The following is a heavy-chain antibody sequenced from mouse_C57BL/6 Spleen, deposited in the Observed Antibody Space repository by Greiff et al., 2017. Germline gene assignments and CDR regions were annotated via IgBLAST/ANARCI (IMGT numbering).Heavy chain of an antibody. CDR1: GYTFTSYW. CDR2: IDPSDSYT. J-gene: IGHJ4*01. D-gene: IGHD1-1*01. Sequence: QVQLQQPGAELVMPGASVKLSCKASGYTFTSYWMHWVKQRPGQGLEWIGEIDPSDSYTNYNQKFKGKSTLTVDKSSSTAYMQLSSLTSEDSAVYYCARRITTVAMDYWGQGTSVTVSS. CDR3: ARRITTVAMDY. V-gene: IGHV1-69*01.